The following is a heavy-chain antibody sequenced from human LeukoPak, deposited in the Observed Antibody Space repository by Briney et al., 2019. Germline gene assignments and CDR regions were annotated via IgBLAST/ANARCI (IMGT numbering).Heavy chain of an antibody. CDR2: ISWNSGSI. CDR1: GFTFDDYA. Sequence: PGRSLRLSCAASGFTFDDYAMHWVRQAPGKGLEWVSGISWNSGSIGYADSVKGRFTISRDNAKNSLYLQMNSLRAEDTAVYYCAKDLHVYDILTGYYLDAFDIWGQGTMVTVSS. J-gene: IGHJ3*02. V-gene: IGHV3-9*01. CDR3: AKDLHVYDILTGYYLDAFDI. D-gene: IGHD3-9*01.